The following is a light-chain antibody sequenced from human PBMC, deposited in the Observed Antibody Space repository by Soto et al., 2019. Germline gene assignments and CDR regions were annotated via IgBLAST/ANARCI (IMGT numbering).Light chain of an antibody. CDR2: DNN. Sequence: QSVLTQPPSASGTPGQRVTISCSGSSSNIGRNYVYWYQQVPGTAPKLLIYDNNQRPSGVPDRFSVSKSGTSASLDITGLRSEDEADYYCAGWDDSLSGPIIGGGTKLTVL. CDR3: AGWDDSLSGPI. J-gene: IGLJ2*01. V-gene: IGLV1-47*01. CDR1: SSNIGRNY.